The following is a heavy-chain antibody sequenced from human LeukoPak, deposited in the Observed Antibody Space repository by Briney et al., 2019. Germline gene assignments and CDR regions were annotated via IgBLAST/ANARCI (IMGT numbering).Heavy chain of an antibody. J-gene: IGHJ6*02. D-gene: IGHD3-9*01. V-gene: IGHV3-7*01. CDR3: AKGLAERARVYGMDV. Sequence: PGGSLRLACAASGFTFGNYWMSWVRQAPGKGLEWVANIKQDGSDKYYVDSVTGRFTMSRDNAKNSLYLQMNSLRAEDTAVYYCAKGLAERARVYGMDVWGQGTTVTVSS. CDR1: GFTFGNYW. CDR2: IKQDGSDK.